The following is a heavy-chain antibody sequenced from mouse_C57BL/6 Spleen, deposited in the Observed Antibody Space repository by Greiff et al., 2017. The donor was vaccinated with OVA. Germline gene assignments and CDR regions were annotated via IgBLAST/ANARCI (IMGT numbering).Heavy chain of an antibody. CDR2: IRNKANNHAT. V-gene: IGHV6-6*01. CDR3: TGGAY. Sequence: EVMLVESGGGLVQPGGSMKLSCAASGFTFSDAWMDWVRQSPETGLEWVAEIRNKANNHATYYAETVKGRFTISRDDTKSSVYLQMNSLGAEDTGIYYCTGGAYWGQGTLVTVSA. CDR1: GFTFSDAW. J-gene: IGHJ3*01.